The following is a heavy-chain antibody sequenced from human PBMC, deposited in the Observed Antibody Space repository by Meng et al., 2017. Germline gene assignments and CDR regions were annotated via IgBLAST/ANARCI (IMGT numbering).Heavy chain of an antibody. V-gene: IGHV4-34*01. CDR3: ARKFTMVRGIYNWFDP. CDR2: INHSGST. J-gene: IGHJ5*02. CDR1: GGSFGGYY. Sequence: VPPQQSGAGLLHPSWNLYPTCAVHGGSFGGYYWSWIRQPPRKGLEWIEEINHSGSTNYNPTLKSRVTISVDTSKYQFSLKLRSVTAADTAVYYCARKFTMVRGIYNWFDPWGQGTLVTVSS. D-gene: IGHD3-10*01.